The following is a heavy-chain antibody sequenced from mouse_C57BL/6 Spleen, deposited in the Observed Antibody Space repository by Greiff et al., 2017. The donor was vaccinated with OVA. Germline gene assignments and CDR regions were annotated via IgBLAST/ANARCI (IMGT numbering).Heavy chain of an antibody. J-gene: IGHJ4*01. CDR1: GYTFTSYW. V-gene: IGHV1-55*01. CDR2: IYPGSGST. D-gene: IGHD1-1*01. CDR3: ARDYGSSYVGSAMDY. Sequence: VKLQQSGAELVKPGASVKMSCKASGYTFTSYWITWVKQRPGQGLEWIGDIYPGSGSTNYNEKFKSKATLTVDTSSSTAYMQLSSLTSEDSAVYYCARDYGSSYVGSAMDYWGQGTSVTVSS.